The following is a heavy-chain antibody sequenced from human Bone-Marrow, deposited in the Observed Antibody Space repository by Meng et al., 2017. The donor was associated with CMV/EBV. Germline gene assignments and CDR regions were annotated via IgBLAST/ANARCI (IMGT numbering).Heavy chain of an antibody. V-gene: IGHV3-30*04. CDR3: AVVPAATRFYYYYGMDV. CDR1: GFIFRSYA. D-gene: IGHD2-2*01. J-gene: IGHJ6*02. Sequence: GGSLRLSCAASGFIFRSYAMHWVRQAPGKGLEWVAVISNDGTNKYYADSVKGRFTISRDNSKNTLYLQMNSLRAEDTAVYYCAVVPAATRFYYYYGMDVWGQGTTVTVSS. CDR2: ISNDGTNK.